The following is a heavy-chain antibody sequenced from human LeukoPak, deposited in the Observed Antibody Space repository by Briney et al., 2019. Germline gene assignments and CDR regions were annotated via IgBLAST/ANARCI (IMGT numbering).Heavy chain of an antibody. CDR2: IYYSGST. Sequence: SETLSLTCTVSGGSISSYYWSWIRQPPGKGLEWIGYIYYSGSTNYNPSLKSRVTISVDTSKNQFSLKLSSVTAADTAVYYCARRLSNYYDSRKLDYWGQGTLVTVSS. J-gene: IGHJ4*02. CDR1: GGSISSYY. D-gene: IGHD3-22*01. CDR3: ARRLSNYYDSRKLDY. V-gene: IGHV4-59*12.